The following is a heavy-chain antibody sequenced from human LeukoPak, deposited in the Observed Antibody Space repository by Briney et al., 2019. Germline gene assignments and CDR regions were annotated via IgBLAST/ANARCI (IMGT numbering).Heavy chain of an antibody. J-gene: IGHJ3*02. V-gene: IGHV3-53*01. CDR1: GFTVSSNY. Sequence: PGGSLRLSCAASGFTVSSNYMSWVRQAPGKGLEWVSVIYSGGSTYYADSVKGRFTISRDNAKNSLYLQMNSLRAEDTAVYYCARDPMTTVTTLHDAFDIWGQGKMVTVSS. CDR2: IYSGGST. D-gene: IGHD4-17*01. CDR3: ARDPMTTVTTLHDAFDI.